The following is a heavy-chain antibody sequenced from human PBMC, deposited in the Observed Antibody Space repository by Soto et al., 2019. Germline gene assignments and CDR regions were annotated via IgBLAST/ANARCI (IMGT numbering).Heavy chain of an antibody. CDR3: ASNREYYDSSGIFDY. V-gene: IGHV4-59*01. J-gene: IGHJ4*02. D-gene: IGHD3-22*01. CDR1: GGSISPYY. CDR2: IYYSGST. Sequence: SETLSLTCTVSGGSISPYYWSWIRQPPGKGLEWVGYIYYSGSTSYNPSLKSRVTISVDTSKNQFSLKLSSVTAADTAVYYCASNREYYDSSGIFDYWGQGTLVTVS.